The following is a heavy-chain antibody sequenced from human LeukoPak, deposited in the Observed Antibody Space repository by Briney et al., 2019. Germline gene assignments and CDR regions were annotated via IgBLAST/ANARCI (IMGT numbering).Heavy chain of an antibody. CDR2: IKNDGSGT. CDR3: ARAEVAGTFGY. D-gene: IGHD6-19*01. J-gene: IGHJ4*02. Sequence: GGSLRLSCVASGYTFSSNWMHWVRQAPGKGLMWVSRIKNDGSGTYADSVKGRFTIPRDNDKNTLYLQMNNLRVEDTAVYYCARAEVAGTFGYWGQGTLVTVSS. V-gene: IGHV3-74*01. CDR1: GYTFSSNW.